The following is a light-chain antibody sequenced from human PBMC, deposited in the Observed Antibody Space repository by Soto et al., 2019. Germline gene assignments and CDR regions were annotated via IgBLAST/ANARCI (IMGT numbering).Light chain of an antibody. Sequence: EIVTTQSPATLSVSPGDTATVSCRASQSVRSNLAWYQQKPGQAPRLLIYGASTRATGIPARFSGSGSVTEFTLTISSLQSEDFAVYYCQQYNNWPPWTFGQGTKVDIK. J-gene: IGKJ1*01. V-gene: IGKV3-15*01. CDR3: QQYNNWPPWT. CDR2: GAS. CDR1: QSVRSN.